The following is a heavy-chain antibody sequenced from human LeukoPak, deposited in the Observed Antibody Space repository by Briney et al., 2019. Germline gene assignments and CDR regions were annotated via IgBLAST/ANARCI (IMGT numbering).Heavy chain of an antibody. CDR3: VKDLSESFSFDQ. J-gene: IGHJ4*02. V-gene: IGHV3-64D*09. D-gene: IGHD1-26*01. Sequence: PGGSLRLSCSASGFTFSNFVMHWVRQAPGKGLEYVAIINDNGYNTDYAGSVKGGFTVARDNSKNTLYLQMSSLRPEDTAVYYCVKDLSESFSFDQWGQGTLVTVSS. CDR2: INDNGYNT. CDR1: GFTFSNFV.